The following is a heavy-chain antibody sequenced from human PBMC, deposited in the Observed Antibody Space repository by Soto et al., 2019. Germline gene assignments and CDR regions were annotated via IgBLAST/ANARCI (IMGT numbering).Heavy chain of an antibody. CDR1: GITFSTYS. Sequence: EVQLVESGGGLVKPGGYLRLSCAASGITFSTYSMNWVRQTPGKGLEWVSSRSSSSSHTQYAYSVKGRFTVSRDNAKNSLYLQMNSLRAEATAVYYCVPDAVGIAANGSWGQGTLVTVSS. J-gene: IGHJ5*02. V-gene: IGHV3-21*01. CDR2: RSSSSSHT. CDR3: VPDAVGIAANGS. D-gene: IGHD2-15*01.